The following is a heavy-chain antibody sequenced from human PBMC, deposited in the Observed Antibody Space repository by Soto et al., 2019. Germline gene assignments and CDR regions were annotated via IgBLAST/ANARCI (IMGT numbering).Heavy chain of an antibody. CDR3: ARVSVAGYLSTGTLDL. Sequence: GGSLRLSCAASGFTFDDYAMHWVRQAPGKGLEWVSGITWNSGIIAYADSVKGRFTISRDNAKNSLYLQMNSLRTEDTALYYCARVSVAGYLSTGTLDLWGQGTLVTVSS. J-gene: IGHJ5*02. D-gene: IGHD1-7*01. CDR2: ITWNSGII. CDR1: GFTFDDYA. V-gene: IGHV3-9*01.